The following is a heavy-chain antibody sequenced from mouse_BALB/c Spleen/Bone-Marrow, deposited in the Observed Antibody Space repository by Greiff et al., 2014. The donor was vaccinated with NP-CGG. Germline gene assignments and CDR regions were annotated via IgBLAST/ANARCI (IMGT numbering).Heavy chain of an antibody. CDR1: GYSFTGYT. J-gene: IGHJ3*01. Sequence: VHVKQSGPELVKPGASMKISCKASGYSFTGYTMNWVKQSHGKNLEWIGLINPYNGGTSYNQKFKSKATLTVDKSSSTAYMELLSLTSEDSAVYYCARFGADGYPRFAYWGQGTLVTVSA. D-gene: IGHD2-3*01. CDR3: ARFGADGYPRFAY. V-gene: IGHV1-18*01. CDR2: INPYNGGT.